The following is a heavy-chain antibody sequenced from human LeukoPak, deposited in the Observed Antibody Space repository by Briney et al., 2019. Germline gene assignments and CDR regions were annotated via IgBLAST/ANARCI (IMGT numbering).Heavy chain of an antibody. CDR3: ARHVIAVAGTEGAFDI. CDR1: GYSFTSYW. D-gene: IGHD6-19*01. J-gene: IGHJ3*02. CDR2: INPDDSDI. V-gene: IGHV5-51*01. Sequence: GESLKISCKGSGYSFTSYWIAWVRQKPGKGLEWMGIINPDDSDIRYSPSFEGQVTISVDKSISTAYLQWSSLKASDTAMYYCARHVIAVAGTEGAFDIWGPGTMVTVSS.